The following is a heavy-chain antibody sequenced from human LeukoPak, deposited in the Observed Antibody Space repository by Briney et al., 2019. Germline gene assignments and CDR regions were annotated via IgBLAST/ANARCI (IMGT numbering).Heavy chain of an antibody. V-gene: IGHV3-30*03. CDR1: GFTFSSYD. D-gene: IGHD1-7*01. CDR2: ISYDGSNK. Sequence: GGSLRLSCAASGFTFSSYDMHWVRQAPGKGLEWVAAISYDGSNKYYADSVKGRFTISRDNAKNSLYLQMNSLRAEDTAVYYCAGGGVAGGTTSNYYYGMDVWGQGTTVTVSS. J-gene: IGHJ6*02. CDR3: AGGGVAGGTTSNYYYGMDV.